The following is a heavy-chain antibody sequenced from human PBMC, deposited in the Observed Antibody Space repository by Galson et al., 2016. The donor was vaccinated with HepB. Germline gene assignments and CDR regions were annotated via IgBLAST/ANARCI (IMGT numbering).Heavy chain of an antibody. CDR1: GDSVSTTNYL. D-gene: IGHD2-21*02. V-gene: IGHV4-39*02. CDR2: FYHTGSA. CDR3: ATAVVVTATTYYFDF. Sequence: ETLSLTCTVSGDSVSTTNYLWDWIRQPPGKPLEWIGSFYHTGSAYYNPSLKSRVTLSVVTSKTHFSLKVKSLTAADTGVYFCATAVVVTATTYYFDFWGQGILVTVSS. J-gene: IGHJ4*02.